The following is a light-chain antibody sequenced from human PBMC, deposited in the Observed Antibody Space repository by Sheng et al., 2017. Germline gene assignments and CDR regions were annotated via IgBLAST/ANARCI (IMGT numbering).Light chain of an antibody. Sequence: SYIPTQAPSVSVAPGQTARITCGGDKIGIRTVHWYQQKPGQAPVMVAYDDIYRPSGISERFSASNSGDTATLTITRVEGGDEADYYCQVWDSASDHVVFGGGTKLTVL. CDR3: QVWDSASDHVV. CDR1: KIGIRT. CDR2: DDI. J-gene: IGLJ2*01. V-gene: IGLV3-21*02.